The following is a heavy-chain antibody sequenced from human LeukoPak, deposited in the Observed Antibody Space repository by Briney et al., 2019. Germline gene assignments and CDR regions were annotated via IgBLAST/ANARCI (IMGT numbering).Heavy chain of an antibody. J-gene: IGHJ6*03. CDR1: GGSINSSNW. Sequence: SETLSLTCAVSGGSINSSNWWGWVRQPPGKGLEWIGEIFHTGSINYNPSHKSRLTISVDKSKNQFSLKLTSVTAADTAVYYCARGRTGYQLLPTKKDYSYYYMDVWDKGTTVTVPS. CDR2: IFHTGSI. CDR3: ARGRTGYQLLPTKKDYSYYYMDV. V-gene: IGHV4-4*02. D-gene: IGHD2-2*01.